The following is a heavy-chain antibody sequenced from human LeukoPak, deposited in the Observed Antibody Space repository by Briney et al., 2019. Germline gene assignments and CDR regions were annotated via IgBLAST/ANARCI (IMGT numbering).Heavy chain of an antibody. CDR2: INSDGSST. CDR1: GFTFSSYW. CDR3: TSVSGWFGESTEIDY. D-gene: IGHD3-10*01. V-gene: IGHV3-74*01. J-gene: IGHJ4*02. Sequence: RAGGSLRLSCAASGFTFSSYWMHWVRQAPGKGLVWVSRINSDGSSTSYADSVKGRFTISRDNAKNSLYLQMNSLRAEDTAVYYCTSVSGWFGESTEIDYWGQGTLVTVSS.